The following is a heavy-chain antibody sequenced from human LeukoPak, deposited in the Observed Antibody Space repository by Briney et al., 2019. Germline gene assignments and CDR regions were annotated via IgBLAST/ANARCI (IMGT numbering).Heavy chain of an antibody. Sequence: GGSLRLSCAASGFTFDDYTMHWVRQAPGKGLEWVSLIGWDCGRTYCADFVEGRFTIFRGQSKKFPYLQMNSLRTEDTALYYCAKDISAYSSSFRYYFDYWGQGTLVTVSS. CDR1: GFTFDDYT. D-gene: IGHD6-6*01. J-gene: IGHJ4*02. CDR2: IGWDCGRT. V-gene: IGHV3-43*01. CDR3: AKDISAYSSSFRYYFDY.